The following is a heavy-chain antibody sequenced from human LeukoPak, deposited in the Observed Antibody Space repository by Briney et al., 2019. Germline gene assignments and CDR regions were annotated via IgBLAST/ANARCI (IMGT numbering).Heavy chain of an antibody. Sequence: SETLSLTCTVSGGSISSYYWSWIRQPPGKGLEWIGYIYYSGSTNYNPSLKSRVTISVDTSKNQFSLKPSSVTAADTAVYYCARIPRGLDAFDIWGQGTMVTVSS. D-gene: IGHD1-26*01. V-gene: IGHV4-59*01. CDR2: IYYSGST. CDR3: ARIPRGLDAFDI. CDR1: GGSISSYY. J-gene: IGHJ3*02.